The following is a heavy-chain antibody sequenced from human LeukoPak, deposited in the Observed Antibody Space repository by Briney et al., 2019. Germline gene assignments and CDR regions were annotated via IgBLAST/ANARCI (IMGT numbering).Heavy chain of an antibody. CDR3: ARALGMDYAFDI. CDR2: IIPIFGTA. J-gene: IGHJ3*02. D-gene: IGHD7-27*01. Sequence: GASVKVSCKASGGTFSSYAISWVRQAPGQGLEWMGGIIPIFGTANYAQKFQGRVTITTDESTSTAYMELSGLRSEDTAVYYSARALGMDYAFDIWGQGTMVSVSS. CDR1: GGTFSSYA. V-gene: IGHV1-69*05.